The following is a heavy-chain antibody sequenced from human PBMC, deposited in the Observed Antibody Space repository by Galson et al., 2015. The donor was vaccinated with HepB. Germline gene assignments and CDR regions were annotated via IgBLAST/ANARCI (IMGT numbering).Heavy chain of an antibody. Sequence: SLRLSFAASGFTFSSYDMHWVRQATGKGLEWVSAIGTAGDTYYPGSVKGRFTISRENAKNSLYLQMNSLRAGDTAVYYCARVDPYCSGGSCYSYWGQGTLVTVSS. D-gene: IGHD2-15*01. CDR1: GFTFSSYD. J-gene: IGHJ4*02. CDR3: ARVDPYCSGGSCYSY. V-gene: IGHV3-13*01. CDR2: IGTAGDT.